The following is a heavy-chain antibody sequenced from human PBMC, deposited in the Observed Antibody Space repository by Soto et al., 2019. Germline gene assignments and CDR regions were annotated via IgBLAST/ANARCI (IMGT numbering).Heavy chain of an antibody. J-gene: IGHJ5*02. CDR1: GGSISSGDYY. Sequence: PSETLSLTCTVSGGSISSGDYYWSWIRPPPGKGLEWIGYIYYSGSTYYNPSLKSRVTISVDTSKDQFSLKLSSVTAADTAVYYCAFRAYILSWFDPWGQGTLVTVSS. D-gene: IGHD4-4*01. V-gene: IGHV4-30-4*01. CDR2: IYYSGST. CDR3: AFRAYILSWFDP.